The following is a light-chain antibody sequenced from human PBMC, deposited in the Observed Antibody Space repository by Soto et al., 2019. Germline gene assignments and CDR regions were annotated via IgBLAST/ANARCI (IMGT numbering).Light chain of an antibody. CDR3: QQRSNWPRT. CDR2: GAS. Sequence: EIVMTQSPATLSVSPGERVTLSRRASESIGSNLAWYQQKPGQAPRLLMYGASTRATGIPARFSGSGSGTEFTLTISSLQSEDFAVYYCQQRSNWPRTFGQGTKVDIK. J-gene: IGKJ1*01. CDR1: ESIGSN. V-gene: IGKV3-15*01.